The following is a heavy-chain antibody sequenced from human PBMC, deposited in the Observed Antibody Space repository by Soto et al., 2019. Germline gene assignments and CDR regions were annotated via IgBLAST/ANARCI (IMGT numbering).Heavy chain of an antibody. D-gene: IGHD1-1*01. CDR2: ISYDGSNK. Sequence: GGSLRLSCAASGFTFSSYGMHWVRQAPGKGLEWVAVISYDGSNKYYADSVKGRFTISRDNSKNTLYLQMNSLRAEDTAVYYCAKTVQLERRDYYYGMDVWVQGTTVTVSS. CDR1: GFTFSSYG. J-gene: IGHJ6*02. V-gene: IGHV3-30*18. CDR3: AKTVQLERRDYYYGMDV.